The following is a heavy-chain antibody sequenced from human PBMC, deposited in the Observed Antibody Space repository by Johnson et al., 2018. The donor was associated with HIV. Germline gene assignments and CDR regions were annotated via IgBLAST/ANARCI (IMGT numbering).Heavy chain of an antibody. Sequence: VQLVESGGGLVQPGGSLRLSCAASGFTFSNAWMSWVRQAPGKGLEWVGRIKSKTDGGTTDYAAPVKGRFTLSRDDSKNTLFLQMNSLKTEDTALYYCTAHYRNDFDIWGQGTMVTVSS. V-gene: IGHV3-15*01. CDR3: TAHYRNDFDI. D-gene: IGHD1-26*01. CDR1: GFTFSNAW. CDR2: IKSKTDGGTT. J-gene: IGHJ3*02.